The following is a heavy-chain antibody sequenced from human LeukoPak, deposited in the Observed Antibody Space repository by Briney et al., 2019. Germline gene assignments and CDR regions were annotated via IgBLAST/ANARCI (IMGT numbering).Heavy chain of an antibody. V-gene: IGHV4-59*12. Sequence: NPSETLSLTCTVSGGSISSYYWSWIRQPPGKGLEWIGYIYYSGSTNYNPSLKSRVTISVDTSKNQFSLQLNSVTPEDTAVYYCARGSRGAFDYWDLGALVTVSS. CDR1: GGSISSYY. J-gene: IGHJ4*02. CDR2: IYYSGST. CDR3: ARGSRGAFDY. D-gene: IGHD3-10*01.